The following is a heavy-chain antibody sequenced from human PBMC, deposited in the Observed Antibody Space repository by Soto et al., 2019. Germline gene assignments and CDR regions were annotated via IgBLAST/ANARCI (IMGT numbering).Heavy chain of an antibody. J-gene: IGHJ6*02. Sequence: EVQLVESGGGLVKTGGSLRLSCVASGFDFSRYSMNWVRQAPGKGLEWLSFISSSGTYIFDADSLKGRFTISRDNDKNSLYLQMNSLRAEDTAVYYCARTEYHDFWSGYGMDVWGHGTTVTVSS. CDR2: ISSSGTYI. V-gene: IGHV3-21*06. CDR1: GFDFSRYS. D-gene: IGHD3-3*01. CDR3: ARTEYHDFWSGYGMDV.